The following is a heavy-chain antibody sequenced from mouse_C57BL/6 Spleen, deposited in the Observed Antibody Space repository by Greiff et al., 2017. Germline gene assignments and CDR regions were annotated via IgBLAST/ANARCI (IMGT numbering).Heavy chain of an antibody. CDR1: GFTFSDYG. J-gene: IGHJ3*01. D-gene: IGHD1-1*02. CDR3: ARGNYLAY. V-gene: IGHV5-17*01. Sequence: EVKLVESGGGLVKPGGSLKLSCAASGFTFSDYGMHWVRQAPEKGLEWVAYISSGSSTIYYADTVKGRFTISRDNAKNTLFLQMTSLRSEDTAMYYCARGNYLAYWGQGTLVTVSA. CDR2: ISSGSSTI.